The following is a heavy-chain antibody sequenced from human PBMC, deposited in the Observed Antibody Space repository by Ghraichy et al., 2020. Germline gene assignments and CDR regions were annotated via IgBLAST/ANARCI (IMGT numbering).Heavy chain of an antibody. CDR2: IIPILVIA. V-gene: IGHV1-69*02. J-gene: IGHJ3*02. CDR1: GGTFSSYT. D-gene: IGHD3-22*01. CDR3: ARARLYYYDSSGYSDDAFDI. Sequence: SVKVSCKASGGTFSSYTISWVRQAPGQGLEWMGRIIPILVIANYAQKFQGRVTITADKSTSTAYMELSSLRSEDTAVYYCARARLYYYDSSGYSDDAFDIWGQGTMVTVSS.